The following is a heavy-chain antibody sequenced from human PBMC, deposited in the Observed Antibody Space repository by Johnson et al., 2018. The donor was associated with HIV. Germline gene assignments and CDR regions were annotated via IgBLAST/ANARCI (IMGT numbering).Heavy chain of an antibody. J-gene: IGHJ3*02. CDR3: AREGPSERAGFDI. V-gene: IGHV3-30*02. CDR2: IRFDETIK. D-gene: IGHD6-6*01. CDR1: GFTFNNYG. Sequence: QVQLVESGGGVVQPGGSLRLSCAASGFTFNNYGMHWVRQSPGKGLEWVAFIRFDETIKYYGDSVKGRFTISRDNARNTLYLQMNSLRADDTAVYYCAREGPSERAGFDIWGQGTMVTVSS.